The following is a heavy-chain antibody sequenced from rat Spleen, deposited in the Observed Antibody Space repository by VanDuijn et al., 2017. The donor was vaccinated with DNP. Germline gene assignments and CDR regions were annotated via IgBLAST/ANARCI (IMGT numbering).Heavy chain of an antibody. CDR1: GSSITSNY. J-gene: IGHJ2*01. V-gene: IGHV3-1*01. CDR3: ARDTIVGIPFDH. Sequence: EVQLQESGPGLVKPSQSLSLSCSVTGSSITSNYWAWFRKFPGNEMEWIGHISFRGTTNYNPSLKSRISITRDPSKNQFFLQLNSVTTEDTATYYCARDTIVGIPFDHWGLGVMVTVSS. CDR2: ISFRGTT. D-gene: IGHD1-7*01.